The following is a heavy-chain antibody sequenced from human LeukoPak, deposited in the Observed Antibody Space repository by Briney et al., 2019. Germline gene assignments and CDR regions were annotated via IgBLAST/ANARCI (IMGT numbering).Heavy chain of an antibody. CDR1: GFTFSSYS. CDR2: ISSSSSYI. J-gene: IGHJ6*03. CDR3: AREGALGYYYYMDV. V-gene: IGHV3-21*01. Sequence: GGSLRLSRAASGFTFSSYSMNWVRQAPGKGLEWVSSISSSSSYIYYADSVKGRFTISRDNAKNSLYLQMNSLRAEDTAVYYCAREGALGYYYYMDVWGKGTTVTVSS. D-gene: IGHD7-27*01.